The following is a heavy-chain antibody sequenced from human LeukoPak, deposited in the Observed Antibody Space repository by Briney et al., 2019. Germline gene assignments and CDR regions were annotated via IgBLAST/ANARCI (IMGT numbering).Heavy chain of an antibody. CDR2: ISSSGNII. D-gene: IGHD1-20*01. J-gene: IGHJ4*02. CDR1: RFTFSDYY. Sequence: GGSLRLSCAASRFTFSDYYMSWIRQAPGKGLEWGSYISSSGNIIYYADSVKGRFTISRDNAKNSLYLQMNSLRAEDTAVYYCARRRYNWNAIDYWGQGTLVTVSS. V-gene: IGHV3-11*01. CDR3: ARRRYNWNAIDY.